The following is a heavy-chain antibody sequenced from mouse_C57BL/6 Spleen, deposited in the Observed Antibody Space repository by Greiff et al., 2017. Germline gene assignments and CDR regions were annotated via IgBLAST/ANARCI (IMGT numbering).Heavy chain of an antibody. CDR1: GYTFTGYW. Sequence: VQLQQSGAELMEPGASVKLSCKVTGYTFTGYWVEWVKQRPGHGLEWIGEILPGSGSTNYNEKFKGKATFTAETSSNTAYVQLSSLTTEDSANYYSARYGGRWFAYWGQGTLVTVAA. CDR3: ARYGGRWFAY. J-gene: IGHJ3*01. CDR2: ILPGSGST. D-gene: IGHD1-1*01. V-gene: IGHV1-9*01.